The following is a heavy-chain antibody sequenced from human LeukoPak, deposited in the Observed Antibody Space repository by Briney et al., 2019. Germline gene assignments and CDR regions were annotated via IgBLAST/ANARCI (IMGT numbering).Heavy chain of an antibody. D-gene: IGHD3-9*01. V-gene: IGHV4-59*01. CDR3: ARSGGCDILTGYYPKYFQH. CDR1: GGSISSYY. J-gene: IGHJ1*01. Sequence: SETLSLTCTVSGGSISSYYWSWIRQPPGKGLEWIGYIYYSGSTNYNPSLKSRVTISVDTSKNQFSLKLSSVTAADTAVYYCARSGGCDILTGYYPKYFQHWGQGTLVTVSS. CDR2: IYYSGST.